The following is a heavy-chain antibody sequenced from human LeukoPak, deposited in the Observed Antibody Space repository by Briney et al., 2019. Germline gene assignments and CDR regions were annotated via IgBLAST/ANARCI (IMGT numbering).Heavy chain of an antibody. J-gene: IGHJ4*02. D-gene: IGHD3-10*01. Sequence: GGSLRLSCAVSGFTFSSYAMNWVRQAPGKGLEWVSAISGSGGSTYYADSVKGRFTISRDKSKNTLYLQMNSLRAEDTAVYYCARDLEGSGSFYRPSYDYWGQGTLVTVSS. CDR2: ISGSGGST. V-gene: IGHV3-23*01. CDR1: GFTFSSYA. CDR3: ARDLEGSGSFYRPSYDY.